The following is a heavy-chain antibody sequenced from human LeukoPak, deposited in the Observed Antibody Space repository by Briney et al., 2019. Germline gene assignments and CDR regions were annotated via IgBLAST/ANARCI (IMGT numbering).Heavy chain of an antibody. V-gene: IGHV1-2*02. D-gene: IGHD3-22*01. J-gene: IGHJ4*02. CDR1: GYTFTCYY. Sequence: ASVKVSCKASGYTFTCYYMHWVRQAPGQGLEWMGWINPNSGGTNYAQKFQGRVTMTRDTSISTAYMELSRLRSDDTAVYYCARASYYYDSSGYYHRTYYFDYWGQGTLVTVSS. CDR3: ARASYYYDSSGYYHRTYYFDY. CDR2: INPNSGGT.